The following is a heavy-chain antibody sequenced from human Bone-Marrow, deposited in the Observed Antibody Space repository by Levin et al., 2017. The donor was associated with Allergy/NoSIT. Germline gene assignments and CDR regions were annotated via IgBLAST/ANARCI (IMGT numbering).Heavy chain of an antibody. CDR2: MNPNSGNT. D-gene: IGHD6-13*01. J-gene: IGHJ4*02. Sequence: GESLKISCKASGYTFTSYDINWVRQATGQGLEWMGWMNPNSGNTGYAQKFQGRVTMTRNTSISTAYMELSSLRSEDTAVYYCARALVTSSWYLGYWGQGTLVTVSS. CDR1: GYTFTSYD. V-gene: IGHV1-8*01. CDR3: ARALVTSSWYLGY.